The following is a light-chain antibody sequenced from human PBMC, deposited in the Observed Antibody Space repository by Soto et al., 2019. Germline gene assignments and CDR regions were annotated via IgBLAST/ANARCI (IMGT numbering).Light chain of an antibody. J-gene: IGKJ1*01. CDR1: ESISRW. CDR3: QLYNCYSEA. Sequence: DIRMSLSPVALSVNKRDRVTITCRASESISRWLAWFKQKPGKAPNLLIYDASILQSGVPSRFSGSGSGTDFTLTIICLQPEDFASYYCQLYNCYSEAFGQGSKV. V-gene: IGKV1-5*01. CDR2: DAS.